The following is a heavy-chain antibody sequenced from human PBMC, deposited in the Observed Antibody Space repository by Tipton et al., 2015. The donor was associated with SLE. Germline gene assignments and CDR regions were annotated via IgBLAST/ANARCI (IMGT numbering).Heavy chain of an antibody. Sequence: TLSLTCAVYGGSFSGYYWSWIRQPPGKGLEWIGEINHSGSTNYNPSLKSRVTISVDTSKNQFSLKLSSVTAADTAVYYCARSDGRRGYFDYWGQGTLVTVSS. CDR1: GGSFSGYY. V-gene: IGHV4-34*01. CDR2: INHSGST. CDR3: ARSDGRRGYFDY. D-gene: IGHD3-10*01. J-gene: IGHJ4*02.